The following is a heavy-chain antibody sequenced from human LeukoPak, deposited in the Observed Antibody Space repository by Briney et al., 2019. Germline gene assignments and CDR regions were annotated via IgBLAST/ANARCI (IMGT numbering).Heavy chain of an antibody. CDR1: GGSISSDSYY. D-gene: IGHD2-2*01. Sequence: SETLSLTCTVSGGSISSDSYYWIWIRQPAGKALEWIGRLYTSGSTNYNPSLKSRVTISVDTSKNQFSLKLSSVTAADTAVYYCAREGGCSSTSCYEEVGWFDPWGQGTLVTVSS. CDR2: LYTSGST. J-gene: IGHJ5*02. CDR3: AREGGCSSTSCYEEVGWFDP. V-gene: IGHV4-61*02.